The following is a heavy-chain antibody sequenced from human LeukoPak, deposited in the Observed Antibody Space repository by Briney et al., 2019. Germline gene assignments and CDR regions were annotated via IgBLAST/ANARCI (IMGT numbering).Heavy chain of an antibody. CDR3: ARDRCYYASSGYYSFDD. V-gene: IGHV1-69*13. CDR2: IIPIFGTA. J-gene: IGHJ4*02. D-gene: IGHD3-22*01. Sequence: ASVKVSCKASGGTFSSYAISWVRQAPGQGLEWMGGIIPIFGTANYAQKFQGRVTITADESTSTAYMELSSLRSEDTAVYYCARDRCYYASSGYYSFDDWGQETLVTVSS. CDR1: GGTFSSYA.